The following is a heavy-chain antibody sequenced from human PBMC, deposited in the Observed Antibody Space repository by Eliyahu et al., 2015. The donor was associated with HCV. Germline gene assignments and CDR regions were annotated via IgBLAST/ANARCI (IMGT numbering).Heavy chain of an antibody. CDR1: GGSFSGHH. CDR3: ARVVNGTYRPFDY. Sequence: QVQLQQWGAGLLKPSETLSLTCSVSGGSFSGHHWTWIRQPPGKGLEWIGEINESGGTNYNSSLSSRVTISIDTSNNQFSLKLQSVTAADTAVYYCARVVNGTYRPFDYWGQGTLVTVSS. J-gene: IGHJ4*02. CDR2: INESGGT. D-gene: IGHD1-26*01. V-gene: IGHV4-34*01.